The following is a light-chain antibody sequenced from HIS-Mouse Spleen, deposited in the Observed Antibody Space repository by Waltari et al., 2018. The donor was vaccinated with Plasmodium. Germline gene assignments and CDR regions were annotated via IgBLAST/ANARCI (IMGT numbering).Light chain of an antibody. CDR2: RDS. CDR1: NLGSKN. CDR3: QVWDSSTV. J-gene: IGLJ3*02. V-gene: IGLV3-9*01. Sequence: SYELTQPLSVSVALGQTARITCGGTNLGSKNVHWYQQKPGQAPVLVIYRDSNRPPGIPERFSGSNSGNTATLTISRAQAGDEADYYCQVWDSSTVFGGGTKLTVL.